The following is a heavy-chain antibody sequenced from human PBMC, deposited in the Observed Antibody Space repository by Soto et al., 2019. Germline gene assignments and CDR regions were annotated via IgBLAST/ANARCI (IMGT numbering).Heavy chain of an antibody. J-gene: IGHJ5*02. V-gene: IGHV4-39*01. CDR2: IYYNGGT. Sequence: QLQLQESGPGLVKPSETLSLTCSVSGDSITSPNFYWGWIRQPPGKGLEWIGSIYYNGGTFYNPSLKRRSNISMDMSKNQFSLSLTSVAAADTAVYFCASRNVSDYDVWSGPCDPWGQGTLVTVSS. CDR1: GDSITSPNFY. D-gene: IGHD3-3*01. CDR3: ASRNVSDYDVWSGPCDP.